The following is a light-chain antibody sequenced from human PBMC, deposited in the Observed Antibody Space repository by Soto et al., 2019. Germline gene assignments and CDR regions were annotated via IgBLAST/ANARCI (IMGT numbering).Light chain of an antibody. J-gene: IGKJ5*01. CDR2: AAS. V-gene: IGKV1D-12*01. CDR1: QGISRW. CDR3: QQANSLPIT. Sequence: DIQMTQSPCSVSASVGGRVTITCRASQGISRWLTWYQQKPGKAPKLLIYAASSLQSGVPSRFSGSGSGTDFTLTISSLQPEDFATYYCQQANSLPITFGQGTRLEIK.